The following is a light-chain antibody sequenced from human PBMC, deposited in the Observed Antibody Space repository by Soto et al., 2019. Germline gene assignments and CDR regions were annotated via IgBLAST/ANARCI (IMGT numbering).Light chain of an antibody. J-gene: IGKJ3*01. V-gene: IGKV1-8*01. Sequence: AIRMTQSPSSFSASTGDRVTITCRASQGISSYLAWYQQKPGKAPKLLIYAASTLQSGVPSRFSGSGSGTDFTLTISSLQSEDFATYYCQQYYSYPRTFGHGTKVDIK. CDR3: QQYYSYPRT. CDR1: QGISSY. CDR2: AAS.